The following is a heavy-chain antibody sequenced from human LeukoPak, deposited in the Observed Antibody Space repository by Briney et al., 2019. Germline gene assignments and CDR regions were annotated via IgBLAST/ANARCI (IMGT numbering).Heavy chain of an antibody. Sequence: GGSLRLSCAASGFIFSNYAMDWVRQAPGKGLEWVAVISKDGSMKYYADSVKGRFTVSRDNSNDTVYLQMNSLKTEDTAVYYCAGESFDIWGQGTMVTVSS. J-gene: IGHJ3*02. CDR3: AGESFDI. V-gene: IGHV3-30*04. CDR1: GFIFSNYA. CDR2: ISKDGSMK.